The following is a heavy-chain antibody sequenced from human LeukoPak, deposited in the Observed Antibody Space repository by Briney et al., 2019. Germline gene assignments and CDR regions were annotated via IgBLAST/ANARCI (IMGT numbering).Heavy chain of an antibody. CDR1: GGSISSYY. Sequence: PSETLSLTCTVSGGSISSYYWSWIRQPPGKGLEWIGYIYYSGSTNYNPSLKSRVTISVDTSKNQFSLKLSSVTAADTAVYYCARDYYYDSSGYIRMDDAFDIWGQGTMVTVSS. J-gene: IGHJ3*02. D-gene: IGHD3-22*01. V-gene: IGHV4-59*01. CDR3: ARDYYYDSSGYIRMDDAFDI. CDR2: IYYSGST.